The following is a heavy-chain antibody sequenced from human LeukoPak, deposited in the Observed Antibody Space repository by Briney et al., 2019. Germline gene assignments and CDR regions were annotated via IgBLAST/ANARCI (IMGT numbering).Heavy chain of an antibody. CDR1: GGSIGSGSYY. J-gene: IGHJ4*02. CDR2: IYTSGST. V-gene: IGHV4-61*02. Sequence: TLSLTCTVSGGSIGSGSYYWTWLRQPAGKGLEWIGRIYTSGSTDYSPSLKSRVTIPADTSKNHFSLKLSSVTAADRAVYYCVRENARSVPTAISPLDYWGQGTLVTVSS. D-gene: IGHD2-2*01. CDR3: VRENARSVPTAISPLDY.